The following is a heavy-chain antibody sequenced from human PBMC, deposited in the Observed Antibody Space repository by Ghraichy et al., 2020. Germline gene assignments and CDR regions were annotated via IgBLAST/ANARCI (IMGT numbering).Heavy chain of an antibody. V-gene: IGHV4-39*07. Sequence: SETLSLTCTVSGGSISSSSYYWGWIRQPPGKGLEWIGSIYYSGSTYYNPSLKSRVTISVDTSKNQFSLKLSSVTAADTAVYYCARYYDFWSGYFQYWYFDFWGRGTLVTVSS. D-gene: IGHD3-3*01. CDR3: ARYYDFWSGYFQYWYFDF. CDR1: GGSISSSSYY. CDR2: IYYSGST. J-gene: IGHJ2*01.